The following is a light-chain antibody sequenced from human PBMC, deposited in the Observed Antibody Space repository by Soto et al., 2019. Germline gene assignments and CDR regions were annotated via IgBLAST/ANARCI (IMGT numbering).Light chain of an antibody. CDR1: SSDVGGYNY. V-gene: IGLV2-11*01. Sequence: QSVLTQPRSVSGSPGQSVTISCTGTSSDVGGYNYVSWYQQHPGKAPKLMIYEVSKRPSGVPDRFSGSKSGNTASLTISGLQAEDEADYYCCSYAGSVVFGGGTKLTVL. J-gene: IGLJ2*01. CDR3: CSYAGSVV. CDR2: EVS.